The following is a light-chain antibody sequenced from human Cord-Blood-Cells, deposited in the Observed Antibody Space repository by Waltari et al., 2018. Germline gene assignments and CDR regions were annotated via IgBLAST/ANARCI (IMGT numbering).Light chain of an antibody. J-gene: IGKJ3*01. Sequence: EIVMTQSPATLSVSPGERATLSCRASQSVSSNLAWYQQKPGQAPRPLIYGAPTRATGIPARFSGSGSGTEFTLTISSLQSEDFAVYYCQQYNNWPPFTFGPGTKVDIK. CDR1: QSVSSN. CDR2: GAP. V-gene: IGKV3-15*01. CDR3: QQYNNWPPFT.